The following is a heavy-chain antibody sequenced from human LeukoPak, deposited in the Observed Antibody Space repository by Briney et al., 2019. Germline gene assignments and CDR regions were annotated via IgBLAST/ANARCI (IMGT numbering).Heavy chain of an antibody. CDR3: TKDIGATLYLFDY. J-gene: IGHJ4*02. CDR2: ISGSGDST. Sequence: PGGSLRLSCAASGFTFSRYAMNWVRQAPGKGLEWVSSISGSGDSTFYVDSVKGRFTISRDNSKNTLYLQISSLRAEDTAIYYCTKDIGATLYLFDYWGQGTLITVSS. V-gene: IGHV3-23*01. CDR1: GFTFSRYA. D-gene: IGHD5-12*01.